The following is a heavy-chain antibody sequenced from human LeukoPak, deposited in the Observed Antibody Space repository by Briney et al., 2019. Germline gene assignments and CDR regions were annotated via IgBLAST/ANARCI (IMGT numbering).Heavy chain of an antibody. CDR3: VSSSWYRVVY. CDR1: GGSFSGYY. Sequence: PSETLSLTCAVYGGSFSGYYWSWIRQPPGKGLEWIGEINHSGSTNYNPSLKSRVTISVDTSKNQFSLKLSSVTAADTAVYYCVSSSWYRVVYWGQGTLVTVSS. J-gene: IGHJ4*02. V-gene: IGHV4-34*01. D-gene: IGHD6-13*01. CDR2: INHSGST.